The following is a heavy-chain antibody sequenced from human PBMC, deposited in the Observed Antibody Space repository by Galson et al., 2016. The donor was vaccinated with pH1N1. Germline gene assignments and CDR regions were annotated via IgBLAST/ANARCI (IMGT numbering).Heavy chain of an antibody. Sequence: QSGAEVKKPGESLKISCKGSGYGFLPSWIGWVRQMPGKGLEWMGSIYLDDSDTRYSPSFQGHVTISADKSIRPTYLQWSSLKASDTAIYYCARHVALDPPVEYYYIDVWGKGTTVIVSS. CDR1: GYGFLPSW. V-gene: IGHV5-51*01. J-gene: IGHJ6*03. CDR3: ARHVALDPPVEYYYIDV. D-gene: IGHD1-1*01. CDR2: IYLDDSDT.